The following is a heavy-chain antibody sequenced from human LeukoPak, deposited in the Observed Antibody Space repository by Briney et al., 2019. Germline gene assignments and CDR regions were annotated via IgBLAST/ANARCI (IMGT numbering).Heavy chain of an antibody. CDR2: IYSGGST. CDR3: ARGGDYDILTGYSEGLFDY. D-gene: IGHD3-9*01. V-gene: IGHV3-66*01. J-gene: IGHJ4*02. CDR1: GFTVSSNY. Sequence: GGSLRLSCAASGFTVSSNYMSWVRQAPGKGLEWVSVIYSGGSTYYADSVKGRFTISRDNAKNSLYLQMNSLRAEDTAVYYCARGGDYDILTGYSEGLFDYWGQGTLVTVSS.